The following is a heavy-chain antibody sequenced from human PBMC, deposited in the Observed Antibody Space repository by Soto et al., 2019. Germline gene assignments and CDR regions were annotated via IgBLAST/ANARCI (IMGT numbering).Heavy chain of an antibody. Sequence: GGSLRLSCAASGFTFDDYAMHWVRQAPGKGLEWVSGISWNSDSIGYADSVKERFTISRDNAKNSLYLQMNSLRAEDKAFYYCAIDIVGDFWSGYYAFDIWGQGTMVTVSS. J-gene: IGHJ3*02. CDR2: ISWNSDSI. CDR1: GFTFDDYA. D-gene: IGHD3-3*01. V-gene: IGHV3-9*01. CDR3: AIDIVGDFWSGYYAFDI.